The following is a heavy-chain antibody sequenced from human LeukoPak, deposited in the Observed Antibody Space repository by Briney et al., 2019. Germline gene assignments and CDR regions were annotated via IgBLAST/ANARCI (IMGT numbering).Heavy chain of an antibody. D-gene: IGHD2-21*02. J-gene: IGHJ4*02. CDR2: INPNGGST. CDR1: GYTFTSYY. CDR3: ARDRAAYCGGDCYSAGLVY. Sequence: ASVKVSCKASGYTFTSYYMHWVRQAPGQGLEWMGIINPNGGSTSYAQKFQGRVTMTRDTSTSTVYMELSSLRSEDTAVYYCARDRAAYCGGDCYSAGLVYWGQGTLVTVSS. V-gene: IGHV1-46*01.